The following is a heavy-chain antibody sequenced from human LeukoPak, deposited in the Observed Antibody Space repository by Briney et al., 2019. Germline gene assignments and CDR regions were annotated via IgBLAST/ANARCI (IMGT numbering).Heavy chain of an antibody. D-gene: IGHD1-26*01. CDR3: TRHPESLVGATHFDY. Sequence: GGSLRLSCAASGFTFSGSAMHWVRQASGKGLEWVGRIRSKANSYATAYAASVKGRFTISRDDSKNTAYLQMNSLKTEDTAVYYCTRHPESLVGATHFDYWGQGTLVTVSS. J-gene: IGHJ4*02. CDR2: IRSKANSYAT. V-gene: IGHV3-73*01. CDR1: GFTFSGSA.